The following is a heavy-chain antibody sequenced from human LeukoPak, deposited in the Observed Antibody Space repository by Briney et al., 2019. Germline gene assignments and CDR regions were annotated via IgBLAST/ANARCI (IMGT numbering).Heavy chain of an antibody. D-gene: IGHD3-22*01. CDR2: IFYSGST. J-gene: IGHJ3*02. V-gene: IGHV4-39*07. CDR3: ARGPYSYDSSGAFDI. Sequence: SETLSLTCTVSGGSISTSNYYWGWIRQPPGKGLEWIGNIFYSGSTYYSPSLRSRVTISLDTSRNQFSLKLSSVTAADTAVYFCARGPYSYDSSGAFDIWGQGTMVTVSS. CDR1: GGSISTSNYY.